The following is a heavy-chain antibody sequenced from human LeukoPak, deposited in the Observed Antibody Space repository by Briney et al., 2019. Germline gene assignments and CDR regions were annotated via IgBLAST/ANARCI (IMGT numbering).Heavy chain of an antibody. V-gene: IGHV3-11*03. Sequence: PGRSLRLSCAASGFTFSDYYMSWIRQAPGKGREWVSYISSSSSYTNYADSVKGRFTISRDNAKNSLYLQMNSLRAEDTAVYYCARSPPPNIVATFLGGQYYYGMDVWGQGTTVTVSS. CDR3: ARSPPPNIVATFLGGQYYYGMDV. J-gene: IGHJ6*02. D-gene: IGHD5-12*01. CDR2: ISSSSSYT. CDR1: GFTFSDYY.